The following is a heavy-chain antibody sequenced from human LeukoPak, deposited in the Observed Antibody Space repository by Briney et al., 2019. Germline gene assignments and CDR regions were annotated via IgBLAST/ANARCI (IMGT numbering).Heavy chain of an antibody. CDR1: GFTFSSYA. D-gene: IGHD3-10*01. V-gene: IGHV3-23*01. J-gene: IGHJ4*02. Sequence: PGGSLRLSCAASGFTFSSYAMSWVRQAPGKGLEWVSAISGSGGSTYYADSVKGRFTISRDNSKNTLYLQMNSLRAEDTAVYYCAKVEGVGELIGPLLFDYWGQGTLVTVSS. CDR3: AKVEGVGELIGPLLFDY. CDR2: ISGSGGST.